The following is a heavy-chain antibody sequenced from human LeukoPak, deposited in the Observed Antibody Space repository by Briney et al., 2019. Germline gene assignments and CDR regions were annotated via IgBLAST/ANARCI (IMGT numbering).Heavy chain of an antibody. Sequence: GGSLRLSCAASGFTVSSNYMSWVRQAPGKGLEWVSVIYSGGSTYYADSVKGRFTISRDNSKNTLYLQMNSLRAEDTAVYYCARSPPPYYYYYGMDAWGQGTTVTVSS. V-gene: IGHV3-53*01. CDR2: IYSGGST. J-gene: IGHJ6*02. CDR1: GFTVSSNY. CDR3: ARSPPPYYYYYGMDA.